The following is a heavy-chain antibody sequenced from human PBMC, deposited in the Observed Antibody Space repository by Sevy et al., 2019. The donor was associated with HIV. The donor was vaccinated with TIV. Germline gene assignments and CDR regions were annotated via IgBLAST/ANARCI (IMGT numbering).Heavy chain of an antibody. CDR3: VRVLWDVLVVPAATPSPWLDS. CDR2: IDPRGNER. Sequence: GGFLRLSCAASGFTFDTYWMGWVRQAPGRGLEWVASIDPRGNERDYLDSLKGRFTISRDNAKNSLYLQMHSLKAGDTALYYCVRVLWDVLVVPAATPSPWLDSWGQGTLVTVSS. J-gene: IGHJ5*01. CDR1: GFTFDTYW. V-gene: IGHV3-7*01. D-gene: IGHD1-26*01.